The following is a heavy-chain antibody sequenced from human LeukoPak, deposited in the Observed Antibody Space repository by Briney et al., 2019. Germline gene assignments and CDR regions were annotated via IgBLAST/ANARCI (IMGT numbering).Heavy chain of an antibody. Sequence: GASVKVSCKASGGTFSSYAISWVRQAPGQGLEWMGGIIPIFGTANYAQNFQGRVTITADKSTSTAYMGLSSLRSEDTAVYHCAYYYDSSGYNSNDAFDIWGQGTMVTVSS. D-gene: IGHD3-22*01. J-gene: IGHJ3*02. V-gene: IGHV1-69*06. CDR1: GGTFSSYA. CDR2: IIPIFGTA. CDR3: AYYYDSSGYNSNDAFDI.